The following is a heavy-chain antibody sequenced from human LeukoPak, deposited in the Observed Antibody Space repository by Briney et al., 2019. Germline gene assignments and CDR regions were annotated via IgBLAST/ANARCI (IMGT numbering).Heavy chain of an antibody. J-gene: IGHJ4*02. CDR2: ISGSGGRT. Sequence: GGSLRLSCAASGFTFSSHAMSWVCQGPGKGLEWVSAISGSGGRTYYADSMKGRFTISRDNSKNTVYLQMNSLRVEDTAVYYCAKNRTGDYAQYFEYWGQGTLVTVSS. V-gene: IGHV3-23*01. D-gene: IGHD4-17*01. CDR1: GFTFSSHA. CDR3: AKNRTGDYAQYFEY.